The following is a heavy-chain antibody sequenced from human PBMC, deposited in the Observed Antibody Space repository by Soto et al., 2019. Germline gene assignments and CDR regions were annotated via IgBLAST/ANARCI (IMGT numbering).Heavy chain of an antibody. D-gene: IGHD6-13*01. Sequence: SETLYLTCTVSGGSISSNYWTWIRQPPGKGLEWIGYVYNSGSTNYNPSLKSRVTISEDTSRSQFSLKVNSMTAADTAVYYCARYRREAVAGYTLDYWGQGILVTVSS. CDR2: VYNSGST. J-gene: IGHJ4*02. CDR3: ARYRREAVAGYTLDY. CDR1: GGSISSNY. V-gene: IGHV4-59*01.